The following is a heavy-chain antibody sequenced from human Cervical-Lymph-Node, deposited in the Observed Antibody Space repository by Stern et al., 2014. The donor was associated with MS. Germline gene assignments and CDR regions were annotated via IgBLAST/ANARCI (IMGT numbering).Heavy chain of an antibody. CDR1: GYFFTSFG. Sequence: QVQLVQSGAQVKKPGASVRVSCKASGYFFTSFGVSWVRQAPGQGLEWMGWISATNGNTNYAQKFQGRVTLTRDTSTSTAYLDLRGLTSGDTAVYFCARGLAAAGLNWFDPWGQGTLVIVSS. J-gene: IGHJ5*02. CDR2: ISATNGNT. V-gene: IGHV1-18*01. D-gene: IGHD6-13*01. CDR3: ARGLAAAGLNWFDP.